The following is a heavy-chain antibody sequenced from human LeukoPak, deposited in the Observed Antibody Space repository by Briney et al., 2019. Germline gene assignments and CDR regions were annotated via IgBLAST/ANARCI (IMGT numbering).Heavy chain of an antibody. V-gene: IGHV3-9*01. CDR1: GFAFDEYA. CDR2: ISWNSNNI. D-gene: IGHD2-2*01. Sequence: PGRSLRLSCAASGFAFDEYAMHWVRQAPGKGLEWVSGISWNSNNIFYADSVKGRFTVSRDNAKNSLHLQMNSLRSGDTALYYCARDFGTVPSDVSLDYWGQGTLVTVSS. J-gene: IGHJ4*02. CDR3: ARDFGTVPSDVSLDY.